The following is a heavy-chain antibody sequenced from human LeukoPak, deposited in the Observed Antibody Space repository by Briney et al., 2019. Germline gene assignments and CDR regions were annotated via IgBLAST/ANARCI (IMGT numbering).Heavy chain of an antibody. CDR1: EFTFNSYW. CDR3: AELGITMIGGV. CDR2: IKQDGSEK. J-gene: IGHJ6*04. Sequence: GGSLRLSCAASEFTFNSYWMSWVRQAPGKGLEWVANIKQDGSEKYYVDSVKGRFTISRDNAKNSLYLQMTSLRAEDTAVYYCAELGITMIGGVWGKGTTVTISS. D-gene: IGHD3-10*02. V-gene: IGHV3-7*01.